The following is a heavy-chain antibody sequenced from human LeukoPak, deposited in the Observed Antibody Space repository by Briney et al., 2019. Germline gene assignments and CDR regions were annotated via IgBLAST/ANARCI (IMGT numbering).Heavy chain of an antibody. J-gene: IGHJ6*02. D-gene: IGHD3-22*01. CDR2: IYPRDGST. CDR1: GYTFTSNY. CDR3: ARLYDSSGSYYYGMDV. Sequence: ASVKVSCKASGYTFTSNYIHWVRQAPGQGLEWMGMIYPRDGSTSYARKFQGRVTITADESTSTAYMELSSLRSEDAAVYYCARLYDSSGSYYYGMDVWGQGTTVAVSS. V-gene: IGHV1-46*01.